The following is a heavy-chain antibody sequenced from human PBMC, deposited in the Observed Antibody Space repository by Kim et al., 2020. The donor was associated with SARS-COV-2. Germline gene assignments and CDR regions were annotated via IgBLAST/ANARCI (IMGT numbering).Heavy chain of an antibody. D-gene: IGHD3-22*01. J-gene: IGHJ4*02. Sequence: KFQGRVTMTRDTSTSTVYMELSSLRSEDTAVYYCARDRLDYYDSSGLDYWGQGTLVTVSS. V-gene: IGHV1-46*01. CDR3: ARDRLDYYDSSGLDY.